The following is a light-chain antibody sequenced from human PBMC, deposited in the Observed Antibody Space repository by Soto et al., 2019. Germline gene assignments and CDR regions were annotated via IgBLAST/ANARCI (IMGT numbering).Light chain of an antibody. CDR2: GAS. V-gene: IGKV3-15*01. CDR3: QQYSYWPLT. Sequence: EIVMTQSPATLSVSPGERATLSCRASQSVSSNLAWYQQKPGQAPRLLIYGASTRATGIPARFSGSGSGTEFTLTISSLQSEDAAVYYCQQYSYWPLTFGGGTKVEIK. J-gene: IGKJ4*01. CDR1: QSVSSN.